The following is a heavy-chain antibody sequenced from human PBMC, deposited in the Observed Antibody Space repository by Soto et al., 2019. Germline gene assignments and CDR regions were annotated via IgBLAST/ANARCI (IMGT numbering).Heavy chain of an antibody. D-gene: IGHD2-15*01. CDR3: ARVVVAATPFPPDYYYYYMDV. Sequence: ASVKVSCKASGYTFTSYGISWVRQAPGQGLEWMGWISAYNGNTNYAQKIQGRVTMTTDTSTSTAYMELRSLRSDDTAVYYCARVVVAATPFPPDYYYYYMDVWGKGTTVTVSS. J-gene: IGHJ6*03. V-gene: IGHV1-18*01. CDR2: ISAYNGNT. CDR1: GYTFTSYG.